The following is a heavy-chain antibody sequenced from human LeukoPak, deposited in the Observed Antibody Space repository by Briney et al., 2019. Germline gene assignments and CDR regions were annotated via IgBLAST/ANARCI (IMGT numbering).Heavy chain of an antibody. CDR3: ARIKRYSGSYSWFDP. V-gene: IGHV4-59*01. D-gene: IGHD1-26*01. CDR1: GGSISSYY. Sequence: SETLSLTCTVSGGSISSYYWSWIRQPPGKGLEWIGYIYYSGSTNYNPFLKSRVTISVDTSKNQFSLKLSSVTAADTAVYYCARIKRYSGSYSWFDPWGQGTLVTVSS. J-gene: IGHJ5*02. CDR2: IYYSGST.